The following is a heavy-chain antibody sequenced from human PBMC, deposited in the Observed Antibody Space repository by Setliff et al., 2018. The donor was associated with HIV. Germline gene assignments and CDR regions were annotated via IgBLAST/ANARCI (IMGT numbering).Heavy chain of an antibody. V-gene: IGHV1-69*06. CDR3: ARDSGAFDI. Sequence: GASVKVSCKASGGTLSNYAISWVRQAPGQGLEWVGGSTPLLDTTNYAQKFQGRVTITADKSTSTAYMELSSLRSEDTAVYYCARDSGAFDIWGQGTMVTVSS. CDR2: STPLLDTT. CDR1: GGTLSNYA. J-gene: IGHJ3*02.